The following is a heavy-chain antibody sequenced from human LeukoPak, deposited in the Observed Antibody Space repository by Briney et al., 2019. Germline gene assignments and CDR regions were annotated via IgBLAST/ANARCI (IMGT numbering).Heavy chain of an antibody. J-gene: IGHJ4*02. CDR3: ASGTVVTKFDY. V-gene: IGHV4-30-4*01. Sequence: PSETLSLTCTVSGGSISSGDYYWSWIRQPPGTGLEWIGYIYYSGSTYYNPSLKSRVTISVDTSKNQFSLKLSSVTAADTAVYYCASGTVVTKFDYWGQGTLVTVSS. CDR1: GGSISSGDYY. CDR2: IYYSGST. D-gene: IGHD4-23*01.